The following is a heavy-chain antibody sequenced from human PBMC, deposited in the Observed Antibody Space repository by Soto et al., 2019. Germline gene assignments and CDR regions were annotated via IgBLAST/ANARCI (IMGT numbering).Heavy chain of an antibody. CDR1: RFTFRSYA. CDR2: ISSSDEIT. V-gene: IGHV3-23*01. CDR3: ARAVAVGEFFD. J-gene: IGHJ4*02. D-gene: IGHD3-16*01. Sequence: EVQLLESGGGLVQPGGSLRLSCAASRFTFRSYAMSWVRQAPGKGLEWVSAISSSDEITFYADSVKGRFFISRDNSKNTLDLQMNSLTAEDTAIYFCARAVAVGEFFDWGQGTRVTVSS.